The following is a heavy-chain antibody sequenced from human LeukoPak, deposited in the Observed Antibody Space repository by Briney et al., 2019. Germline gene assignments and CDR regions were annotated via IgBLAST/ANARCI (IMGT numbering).Heavy chain of an antibody. D-gene: IGHD5-24*01. CDR2: INLDSGDT. V-gene: IGHV1-2*02. J-gene: IGHJ4*02. Sequence: ASVKVSCKTSGYSFVAYYKHWLRQAPGQGLEWMGRINLDSGDTKFAQKFQGRVTMTRDKSINTVYMEVRRLTSDDTAVYYCARQASADGHFFDSWGQGSLVTVSS. CDR3: ARQASADGHFFDS. CDR1: GYSFVAYY.